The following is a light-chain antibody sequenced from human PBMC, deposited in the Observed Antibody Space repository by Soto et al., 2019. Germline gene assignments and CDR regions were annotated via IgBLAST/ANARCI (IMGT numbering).Light chain of an antibody. CDR2: GAS. V-gene: IGKV3-20*01. CDR1: QSVSSSF. Sequence: EIVLTQSPGTLSLSPGERATLSCRASQSVSSSFLAWYQQKPGQAPRLLIYGASNRATGIPDRFSGSGSGTDFTLTNSRLEPEDFAVYYCQQYVTSPWAFGQGTKVAIE. J-gene: IGKJ1*01. CDR3: QQYVTSPWA.